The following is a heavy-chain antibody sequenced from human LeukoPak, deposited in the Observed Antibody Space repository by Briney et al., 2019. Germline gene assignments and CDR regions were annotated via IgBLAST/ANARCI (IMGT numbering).Heavy chain of an antibody. CDR1: GDSVSNNIAT. Sequence: SQTLSLTCAISGDSVSNNIATWNWVRQSPSRGLEWLGRTYYRSRWGNDYAISVKGRITINPDTSRNQFSLQLNSVTPEDTAVYYCASSGSYRFDYWGQGTLVTVSS. CDR2: TYYRSRWGN. V-gene: IGHV6-1*01. D-gene: IGHD1-26*01. J-gene: IGHJ4*02. CDR3: ASSGSYRFDY.